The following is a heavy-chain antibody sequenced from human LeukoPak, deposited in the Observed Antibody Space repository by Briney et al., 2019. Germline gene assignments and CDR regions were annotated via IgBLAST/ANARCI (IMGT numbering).Heavy chain of an antibody. J-gene: IGHJ6*03. D-gene: IGHD1-26*01. V-gene: IGHV3-30*04. CDR2: ISYDGSNK. CDR3: AKAGNLGGSDYLYYYYYMDV. Sequence: GGSLRLSCAASGFTFSSYAMSWVRQAPGKGLEWVAVISYDGSNKYYADSVKGRFTISGDNSKNTLFLQMNSLRAEDTAVYYCAKAGNLGGSDYLYYYYYMDVWGKGTTVTISS. CDR1: GFTFSSYA.